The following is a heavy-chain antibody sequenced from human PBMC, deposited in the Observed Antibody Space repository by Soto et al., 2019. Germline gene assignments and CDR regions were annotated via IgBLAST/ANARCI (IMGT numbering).Heavy chain of an antibody. D-gene: IGHD3-9*01. V-gene: IGHV4-4*07. CDR2: IYTSGST. CDR1: VGSSSSYY. CDR3: ARDQGLRYFDWLSNYYYYGMDV. Sequence: SETLSLTCTVSVGSSSSYYWSWIRQPAGKGLEWIGRIYTSGSTNYNPSLKSRVTMSVDTSKNQFSLKLSSVTAADTAVYYCARDQGLRYFDWLSNYYYYGMDVWGQGTTVTAP. J-gene: IGHJ6*02.